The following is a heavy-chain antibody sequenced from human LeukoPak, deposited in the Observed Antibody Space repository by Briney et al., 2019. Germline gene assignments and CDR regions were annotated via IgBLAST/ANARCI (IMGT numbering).Heavy chain of an antibody. D-gene: IGHD2-2*02. V-gene: IGHV1-8*03. CDR2: MNPNNGNT. J-gene: IGHJ4*02. Sequence: ASVKVSCKASGYTFSTYDINWVRQAIGQGLEWMGWMNPNNGNTGYAQKFQGRVTITRDTSISTAYMELSSRSSEDTAVYYCARGRYCSSTSCYMFDYWGQGPLVTVSS. CDR1: GYTFSTYD. CDR3: ARGRYCSSTSCYMFDY.